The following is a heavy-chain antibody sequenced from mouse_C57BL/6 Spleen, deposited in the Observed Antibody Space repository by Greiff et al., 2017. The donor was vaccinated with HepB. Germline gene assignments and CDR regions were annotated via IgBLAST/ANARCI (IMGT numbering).Heavy chain of an antibody. CDR2: IYIGNGYT. J-gene: IGHJ3*01. CDR3: ARGGPIYYGNYVAWFAY. V-gene: IGHV1-58*01. CDR1: GYTFTSYG. Sequence: EVKLMESGAELVRPGSSVKMSCKTSGYTFTSYGINWVKQRPGQGLEWIGYIYIGNGYTEYNEKFKGKATLTSDTSSSTAYMQLSSLTSEDSAIYFCARGGPIYYGNYVAWFAYWGQGTLVTVSA. D-gene: IGHD2-1*01.